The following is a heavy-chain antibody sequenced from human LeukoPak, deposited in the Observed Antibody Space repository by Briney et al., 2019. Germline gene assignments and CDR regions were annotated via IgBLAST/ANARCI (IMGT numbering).Heavy chain of an antibody. V-gene: IGHV1-2*02. Sequence: ASVKVSCKASGYSFTTYGISWVRQAPGQGLEWMGWINPNSDVTNYAQKFQGRVTMTRDTSISTAYMELSRLRSDDTAVYYCARDFLHVYYYDSSGYVRGAFDIWGQGTMVTVSS. CDR2: INPNSDVT. D-gene: IGHD3-22*01. CDR3: ARDFLHVYYYDSSGYVRGAFDI. CDR1: GYSFTTYG. J-gene: IGHJ3*02.